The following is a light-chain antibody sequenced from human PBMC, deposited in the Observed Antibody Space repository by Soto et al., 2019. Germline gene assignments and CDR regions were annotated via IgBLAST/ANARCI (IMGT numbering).Light chain of an antibody. CDR2: ESS. Sequence: EIVLTQSPATLSLSPGESATLPCRASRSVSSYLAWYQQKPGQAPRLLSEESSNRPTDIPARVSGSGSGTDVTLTISSLEPEDFAVYYCQQRSNWPLTFGQGTRLEIK. J-gene: IGKJ5*01. V-gene: IGKV3-11*01. CDR3: QQRSNWPLT. CDR1: RSVSSY.